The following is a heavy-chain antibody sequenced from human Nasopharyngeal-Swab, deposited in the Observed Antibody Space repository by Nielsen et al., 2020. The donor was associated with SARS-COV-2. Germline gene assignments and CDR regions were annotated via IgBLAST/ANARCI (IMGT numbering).Heavy chain of an antibody. CDR1: GFTFSSYS. D-gene: IGHD6-6*01. CDR3: ARYIIAARPLYYYYGMDV. J-gene: IGHJ6*02. Sequence: GGSLRLSCAASGFTFSSYSMNWVRQAPGKGLEWVSSISSSSSYIYYADSVKGRFTISRDNAKNSLYLQMNNLRAEDTAVYYCARYIIAARPLYYYYGMDVWGQGTTVTVSS. CDR2: ISSSSSYI. V-gene: IGHV3-21*01.